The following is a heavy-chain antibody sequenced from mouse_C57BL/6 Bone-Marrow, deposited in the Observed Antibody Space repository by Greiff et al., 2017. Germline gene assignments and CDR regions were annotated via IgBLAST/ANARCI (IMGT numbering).Heavy chain of an antibody. CDR2: INPNNGGT. D-gene: IGHD1-1*01. V-gene: IGHV1-18*01. Sequence: VQLQQSGPELVKPGASVKIPCKASGYTFTDYNMDWVKQSHGKSLEWIGDINPNNGGTIYNQKFKGKATLTVDKSSSTAYMELRSLTSEDTAVYYCARSGLFYYGSPWFAYWGQGTLVTVSA. CDR1: GYTFTDYN. CDR3: ARSGLFYYGSPWFAY. J-gene: IGHJ3*01.